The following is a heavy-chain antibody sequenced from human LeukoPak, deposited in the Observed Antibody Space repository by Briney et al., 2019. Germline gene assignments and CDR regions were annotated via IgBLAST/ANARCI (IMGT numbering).Heavy chain of an antibody. CDR1: GGSLSGYY. V-gene: IGHV4-34*01. CDR3: ARGDYYGSGYYAWFDP. CDR2: INHSGST. J-gene: IGHJ5*02. D-gene: IGHD3-10*01. Sequence: SETLSLTCAVYGGSLSGYYWSWIRQPPGKGLEWIGEINHSGSTNYNPSLKSRVTISVDTSKNQFSLKLSSVTAADTAVYYCARGDYYGSGYYAWFDPWGQGTLVTVSS.